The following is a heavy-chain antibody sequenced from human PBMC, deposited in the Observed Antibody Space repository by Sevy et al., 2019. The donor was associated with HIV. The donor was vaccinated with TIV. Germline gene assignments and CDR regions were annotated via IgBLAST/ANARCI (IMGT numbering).Heavy chain of an antibody. CDR2: ISSSSSYT. CDR1: GFTFSDYY. V-gene: IGHV3-11*06. D-gene: IGHD3-3*01. CDR3: ARDPYYDFWSGYHKGSGMDV. Sequence: GGSLKISCAASGFTFSDYYMSWIRQAPGKGLEWVSYISSSSSYTNYADSVKGRFTISRDNAKNSLYLQMNSLRAEDTAVYYCARDPYYDFWSGYHKGSGMDVWGQGTTVTVSS. J-gene: IGHJ6*02.